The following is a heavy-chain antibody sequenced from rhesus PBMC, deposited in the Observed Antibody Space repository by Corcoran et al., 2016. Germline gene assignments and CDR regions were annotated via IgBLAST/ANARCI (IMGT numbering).Heavy chain of an antibody. Sequence: QLQLQESGPGLVKPSETLSVTCAVSGGSISSSYGSWIRQAPGQGLGGIGYIYGSGSSTNYNPSLKSRVTLSVDTSKNQLSLKLSSVTAADTAVYYCARIELYSGSWNYFDYWGQGVLVTVSS. D-gene: IGHD6-25*01. CDR1: GGSISSSY. V-gene: IGHV4-169*01. CDR3: ARIELYSGSWNYFDY. CDR2: IYGSGSST. J-gene: IGHJ4*01.